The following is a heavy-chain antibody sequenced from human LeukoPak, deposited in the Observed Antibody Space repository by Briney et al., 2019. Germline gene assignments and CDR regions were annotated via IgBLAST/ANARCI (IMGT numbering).Heavy chain of an antibody. CDR1: GGSISSADYY. Sequence: SETLSLTCTVSGGSISSADYYWSWIRQPPGKGLEWIGYFYYNGSTNYNPPLKSRVTISVDTSKNQFSLKLRSVSAADTAVYYCARMEDVGPAALDYWGQGSLVTVSS. J-gene: IGHJ4*02. CDR3: ARMEDVGPAALDY. CDR2: FYYNGST. V-gene: IGHV4-61*08. D-gene: IGHD2-2*01.